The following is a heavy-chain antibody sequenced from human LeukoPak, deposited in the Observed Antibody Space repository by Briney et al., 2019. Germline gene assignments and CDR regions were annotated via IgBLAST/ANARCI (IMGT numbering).Heavy chain of an antibody. CDR1: GYTFTSYA. D-gene: IGHD6-6*01. CDR3: ARAGSIAGSRNPEYFQH. J-gene: IGHJ1*01. Sequence: VASVKVSCTASGYTFTSYAMHWVRQAPGQRLEWMGWINAGNGNTKYSQKFQGRVTITRDTSASTAYMELSSLRSEDTAVYYCARAGSIAGSRNPEYFQHWGQGTLVTVSS. CDR2: INAGNGNT. V-gene: IGHV1-3*01.